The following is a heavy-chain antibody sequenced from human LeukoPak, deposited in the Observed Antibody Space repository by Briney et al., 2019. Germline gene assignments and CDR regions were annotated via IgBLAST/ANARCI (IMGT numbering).Heavy chain of an antibody. J-gene: IGHJ6*03. CDR2: IYYSGST. V-gene: IGHV4-39*07. Sequence: PSETLSLTCTVSGGSINSSSYYWGWIRQPPGKGLEWIGSIYYSGSTYYNPSLKSRVTISVDTSKNQFSLKLSSVTAADTAVYYCARVGEFVVVTASTHSYYMDVWGKGTTVTVSS. CDR3: ARVGEFVVVTASTHSYYMDV. CDR1: GGSINSSSYY. D-gene: IGHD2-21*02.